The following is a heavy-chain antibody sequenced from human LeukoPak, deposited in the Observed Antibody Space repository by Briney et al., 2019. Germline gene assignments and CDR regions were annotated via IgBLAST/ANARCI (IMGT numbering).Heavy chain of an antibody. V-gene: IGHV4-59*01. CDR1: GGSISNNY. J-gene: IGHJ4*02. CDR2: IYYTGST. CDR3: AKARDCNIWYPFDY. D-gene: IGHD6-13*01. Sequence: PSETLSLTCTVSGGSISNNYWNWIRLPPGKGLEWIGYIYYTGSTHYNPSLKSRVTISLDTSKSQFSLKLTSVTAADTAVYYCAKARDCNIWYPFDYWGQGTLVTVSS.